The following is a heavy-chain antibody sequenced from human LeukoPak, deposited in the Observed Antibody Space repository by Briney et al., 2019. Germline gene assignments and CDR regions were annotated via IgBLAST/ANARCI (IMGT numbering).Heavy chain of an antibody. V-gene: IGHV4-4*02. D-gene: IGHD3-22*01. CDR3: ARPYYYDSGGSSYYFDY. CDR2: IYHSGST. J-gene: IGHJ4*02. CDR1: GGSISSSNW. Sequence: PSGTLSLTCAVSGGSISSSNWWSWVRQPPGKGLEWIGEIYHSGSTNYNPSLKSRVTISVDKSKNQFSLKLSSVTAADTAVYYCARPYYYDSGGSSYYFDYWGQGTLVTVSS.